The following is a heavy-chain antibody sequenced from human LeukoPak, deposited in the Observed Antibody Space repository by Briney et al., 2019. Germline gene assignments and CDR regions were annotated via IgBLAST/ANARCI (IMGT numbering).Heavy chain of an antibody. CDR3: ARDSSGAFDY. CDR1: GFTVSSNY. Sequence: PGGSLRLSCAASGFTVSSNYMSWVRQAPGKGLEWVSVIYSDGSTYYADSVKGRFTISRDNSKNTLYLQMNSLRAEDTAVYYCARDSSGAFDYWGQGTLVTVSS. J-gene: IGHJ4*02. V-gene: IGHV3-53*01. CDR2: IYSDGST. D-gene: IGHD6-19*01.